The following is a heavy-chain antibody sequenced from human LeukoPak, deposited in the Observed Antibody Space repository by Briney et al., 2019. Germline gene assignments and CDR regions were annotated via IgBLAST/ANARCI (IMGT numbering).Heavy chain of an antibody. J-gene: IGHJ3*02. CDR2: IRYDGSNK. D-gene: IGHD6-19*01. V-gene: IGHV3-30*02. Sequence: GGSLRLSCAASGFIFSSYGMHWVRQAPGKGLEWVAFIRYDGSNKYYADSVKGRFAISRDNAKNSLYLQMNSLKAEDTAVYYCARYGNGAWLGHYAFDMWGQGTMVTVSS. CDR1: GFIFSSYG. CDR3: ARYGNGAWLGHYAFDM.